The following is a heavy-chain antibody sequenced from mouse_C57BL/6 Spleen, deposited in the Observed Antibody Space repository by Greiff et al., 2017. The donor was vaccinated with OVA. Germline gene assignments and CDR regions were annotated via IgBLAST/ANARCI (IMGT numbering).Heavy chain of an antibody. CDR2: IRNRANGYTT. J-gene: IGHJ3*01. Sequence: EVTLVESGGGLVQPGGSLSLSCAASGFTFTDYYMSWVRQPPGKALEWLGFIRNRANGYTTEYSASVKGRFTISRDNSQSILYLQMNALRAEDSAPYYFASHYYGSSYSFAYWGQGTLVTVSA. CDR3: ASHYYGSSYSFAY. D-gene: IGHD1-1*01. CDR1: GFTFTDYY. V-gene: IGHV7-3*01.